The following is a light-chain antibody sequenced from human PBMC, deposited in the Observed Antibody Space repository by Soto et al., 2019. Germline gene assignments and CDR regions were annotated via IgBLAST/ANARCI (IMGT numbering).Light chain of an antibody. Sequence: EILLTQSPGTLSLSPGERATLSCRASQSVSSSYLAWYQQKPGQAPRLLIYGASSRATGIPDRFNGSGSGTDFTLTISRLEPEDFAVYYCQQYSSSPWTFGQGTKVDI. CDR2: GAS. J-gene: IGKJ1*01. CDR1: QSVSSSY. CDR3: QQYSSSPWT. V-gene: IGKV3-20*01.